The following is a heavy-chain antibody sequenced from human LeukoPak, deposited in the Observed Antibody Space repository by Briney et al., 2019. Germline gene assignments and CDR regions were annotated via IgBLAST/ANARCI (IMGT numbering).Heavy chain of an antibody. CDR1: GFTFDDYA. J-gene: IGHJ4*02. CDR2: ISWNSGSI. V-gene: IGHV3-9*03. Sequence: GGSLRLSCAASGFTFDDYAMHWVRQAPGKGLEWVSGISWNSGSIGYADSVKGRFTISRDNAKNSLYLQMNSLRAEDMALYYCAKVDSGSYYSLIDYWGQGTLVTVSS. D-gene: IGHD1-26*01. CDR3: AKVDSGSYYSLIDY.